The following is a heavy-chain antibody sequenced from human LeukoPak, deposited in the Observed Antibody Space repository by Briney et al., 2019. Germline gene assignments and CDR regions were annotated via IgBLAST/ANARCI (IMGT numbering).Heavy chain of an antibody. Sequence: GGSLRLSCAASGFTFSSYWMSWVRQAPGKGLEWVANIKQDGSEKYYVDSVKGRFTISRDNAKNPLYLQMNSLRAEDTAVYYCARDSRSHYNGECDYWGQGTLVTVSS. V-gene: IGHV3-7*01. CDR3: ARDSRSHYNGECDY. CDR1: GFTFSSYW. CDR2: IKQDGSEK. D-gene: IGHD3-10*01. J-gene: IGHJ4*02.